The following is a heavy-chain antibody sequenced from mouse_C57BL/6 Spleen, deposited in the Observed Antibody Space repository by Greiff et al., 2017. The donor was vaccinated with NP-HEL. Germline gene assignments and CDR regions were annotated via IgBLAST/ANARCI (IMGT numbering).Heavy chain of an antibody. V-gene: IGHV14-4*01. J-gene: IGHJ4*01. Sequence: EVQLQQSGAELVRPGASVKLSCTASGFNIKDDYMHWVKQRPEQGLERIGWIDPENGDTEYASKFQGKATITADTSSNTAYLQLSSLTSEDTAIYYCTSLLRYEMDYWDQGASVTVAS. D-gene: IGHD1-1*01. CDR1: GFNIKDDY. CDR2: IDPENGDT. CDR3: TSLLRYEMDY.